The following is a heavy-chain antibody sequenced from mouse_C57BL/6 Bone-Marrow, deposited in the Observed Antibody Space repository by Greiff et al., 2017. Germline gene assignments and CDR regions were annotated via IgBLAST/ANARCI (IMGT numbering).Heavy chain of an antibody. CDR3: ASLYYYGSNHWYFDV. Sequence: EVKLMESGGGLVQPGGSLKLSCAASGFTFSDYGLAWVRQAPRKGPEWVAFISNLAYSIYYADTVTGRFTISRENAKNTLYLEMSSLRSEDTAMYYCASLYYYGSNHWYFDVWGTGTTVTVSS. D-gene: IGHD1-1*01. V-gene: IGHV5-15*01. CDR1: GFTFSDYG. CDR2: ISNLAYSI. J-gene: IGHJ1*03.